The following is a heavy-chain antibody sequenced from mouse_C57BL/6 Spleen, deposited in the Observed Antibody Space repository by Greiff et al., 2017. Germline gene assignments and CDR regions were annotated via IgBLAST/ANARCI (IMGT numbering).Heavy chain of an antibody. V-gene: IGHV1-26*01. J-gene: IGHJ3*01. CDR3: AIYYDYDPWFAC. CDR2: INPNNGGT. Sequence: VQLLQSGPELVKPGASVKISCKASGYTFPDYYMNWVKQSHGKSLEWIGDINPNNGGTSYNQKFKGKATLTVDNAASTAYMELRSLTSEDSAVYYCAIYYDYDPWFACWGQGTLVTGSA. CDR1: GYTFPDYY. D-gene: IGHD2-4*01.